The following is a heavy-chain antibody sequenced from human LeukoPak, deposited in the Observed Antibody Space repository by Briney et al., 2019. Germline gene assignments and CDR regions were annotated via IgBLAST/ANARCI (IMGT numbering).Heavy chain of an antibody. Sequence: SETLSLTCAVYGGSFSGYYWSWIRQPPGKGLEWIGEINHSGSTYYNPSLKSRVTISVDTSKNQFSLKLSSVTAADTAVYYCARDGDFWSGSWFDPWGQGTLVTVSS. J-gene: IGHJ5*02. V-gene: IGHV4-34*01. D-gene: IGHD3-3*01. CDR1: GGSFSGYY. CDR2: INHSGST. CDR3: ARDGDFWSGSWFDP.